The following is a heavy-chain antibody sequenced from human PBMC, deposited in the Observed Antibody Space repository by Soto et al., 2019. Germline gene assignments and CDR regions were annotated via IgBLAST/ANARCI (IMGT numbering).Heavy chain of an antibody. J-gene: IGHJ3*02. Sequence: ASVKVSCKASGYTFTSYGISWVRQAPGQGLEWMGWISAYNGNTNYAQKLQGRVTMTTDTSTSTAYMELRSLRSDGTAVYYCARDYRGILWVGELSDWTHDAFDIWGQGTMVTVSS. CDR1: GYTFTSYG. CDR2: ISAYNGNT. D-gene: IGHD3-10*01. CDR3: ARDYRGILWVGELSDWTHDAFDI. V-gene: IGHV1-18*04.